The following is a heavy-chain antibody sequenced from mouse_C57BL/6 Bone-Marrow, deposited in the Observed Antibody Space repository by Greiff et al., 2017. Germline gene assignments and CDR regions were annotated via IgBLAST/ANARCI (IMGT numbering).Heavy chain of an antibody. CDR3: AGALDY. CDR1: GFNIKDDY. CDR2: IDPENGDT. J-gene: IGHJ4*01. Sequence: VHVKQSGAELVRPGASVKLSCTASGFNIKDDYMHWVKQRPEQGLEWIGWIDPENGDTEYASKFQGKATITADPSSNTAYLQLSSLTSEDTAVYCCAGALDYWGQGTSVTVSS. V-gene: IGHV14-4*01.